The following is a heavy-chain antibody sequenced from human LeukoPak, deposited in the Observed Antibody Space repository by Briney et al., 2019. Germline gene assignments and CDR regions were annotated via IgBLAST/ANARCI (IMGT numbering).Heavy chain of an antibody. D-gene: IGHD3-16*02. V-gene: IGHV3-21*01. CDR2: I. Sequence: GGSLRLSCAASGFTFSSYSMNWVRQAPGKGLEWVSSIKGRFTISRDNAKNTLYLQMNSLRAEDTAVYYCARGEYDYVWGSYRSPVDYWGQGTLVTVSS. J-gene: IGHJ4*02. CDR1: GFTFSSYS. CDR3: ARGEYDYVWGSYRSPVDY.